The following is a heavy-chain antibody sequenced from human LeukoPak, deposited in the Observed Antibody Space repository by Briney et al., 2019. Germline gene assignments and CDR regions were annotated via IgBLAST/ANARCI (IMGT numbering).Heavy chain of an antibody. Sequence: GASVKVSCKASGYTFTGYYMHWVRQAPGQGLEWMGWINPNSGGTNYAQKFQGWVTMTRDTSISTAYMELSRLRSDDTAVYYCALMSYYRAGVLTDYWGQGTLVTVSS. D-gene: IGHD3-10*01. CDR1: GYTFTGYY. J-gene: IGHJ4*02. CDR3: ALMSYYRAGVLTDY. CDR2: INPNSGGT. V-gene: IGHV1-2*04.